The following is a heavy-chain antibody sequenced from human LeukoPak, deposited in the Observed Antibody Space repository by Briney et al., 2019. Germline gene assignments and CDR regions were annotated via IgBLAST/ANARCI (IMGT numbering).Heavy chain of an antibody. CDR1: GFTFSDYN. J-gene: IGHJ6*04. CDR2: ISSSGSTI. V-gene: IGHV3-11*04. D-gene: IGHD3-10*02. CDR3: AELGITMIGGV. Sequence: GGSLRLSCAASGFTFSDYNMRWIRQAPGKGLEWVSYISSSGSTIYYADSVKGRFTISRDNAKDSLYLQMNSLRAEDTAVYYCAELGITMIGGVWGKGTTVTISS.